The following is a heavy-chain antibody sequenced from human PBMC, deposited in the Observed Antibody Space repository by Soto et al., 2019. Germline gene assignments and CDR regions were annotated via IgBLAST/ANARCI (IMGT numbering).Heavy chain of an antibody. CDR3: ARGEGSGSFYNFAY. J-gene: IGHJ4*02. V-gene: IGHV5-51*01. D-gene: IGHD3-10*01. Sequence: PGESLKISCQGSGHSFATYWIAWVRQMPGKGLEWMGIIYPGDSDTRYSPSFQGQVTISADKSISTAYLQWSSLKASDSAIFYCARGEGSGSFYNFAYWGQGTLVTVSS. CDR1: GHSFATYW. CDR2: IYPGDSDT.